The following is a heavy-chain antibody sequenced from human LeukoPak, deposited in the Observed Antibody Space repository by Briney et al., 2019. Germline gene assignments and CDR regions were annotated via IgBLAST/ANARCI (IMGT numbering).Heavy chain of an antibody. D-gene: IGHD3-16*01. Sequence: GGSLRLSRAASGFTFSSYSMNWVRQAPGKGLEWVSYISSSSSTIYYADSVKGRFTISRDNAKNSLYLQMNSLRAEDTAVYYCVITFGGVIYWGQGTLVTVST. J-gene: IGHJ4*02. CDR1: GFTFSSYS. CDR3: VITFGGVIY. CDR2: ISSSSSTI. V-gene: IGHV3-48*04.